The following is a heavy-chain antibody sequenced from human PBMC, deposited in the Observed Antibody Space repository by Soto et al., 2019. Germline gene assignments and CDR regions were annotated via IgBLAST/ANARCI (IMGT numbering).Heavy chain of an antibody. CDR2: INHRGST. V-gene: IGHV4-34*01. Sequence: PSETLSLTCAVYGGSFSDYYWSWIRQPPGKGLEWIGEINHRGSTNYSPSLKSRVTISVDTSKNQFSLKLSSVTAADTAVYYCARGDFGGNSDDYWGQGTLVTVSS. J-gene: IGHJ4*02. CDR3: ARGDFGGNSDDY. CDR1: GGSFSDYY. D-gene: IGHD2-21*01.